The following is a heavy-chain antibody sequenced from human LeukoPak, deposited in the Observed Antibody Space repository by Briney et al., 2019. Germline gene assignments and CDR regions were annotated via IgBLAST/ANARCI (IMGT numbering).Heavy chain of an antibody. V-gene: IGHV3-21*01. J-gene: IGHJ4*02. CDR2: ISSSSSYI. CDR1: GFTFSSYS. D-gene: IGHD6-13*01. Sequence: GGSLRLSCAASGFTFSSYSMNWVRQALGKGLEWVSSISSSSSYIYYADSVKGRFTISRDNAKNSLYLQMNSLRAEDTAVYYCARAFGSIAAAGPDYWGQGTLVTVSS. CDR3: ARAFGSIAAAGPDY.